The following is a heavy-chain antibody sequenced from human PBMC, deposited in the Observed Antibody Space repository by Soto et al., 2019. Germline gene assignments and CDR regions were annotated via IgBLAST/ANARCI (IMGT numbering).Heavy chain of an antibody. CDR1: GGTFSSYT. CDR2: IIPILGIA. D-gene: IGHD6-25*01. V-gene: IGHV1-69*08. J-gene: IGHJ4*02. CDR3: ARDPPRLPCNY. Sequence: QVQLVQSGAEVKKPGSSVKVSCKASGGTFSSYTISWVRQAPGQGLEWMGRIIPILGIANYAQKFQGRVTIPGKKSTSPANRELSSLRSEARAVYYWARDPPRLPCNYWGQGTLVTVSS.